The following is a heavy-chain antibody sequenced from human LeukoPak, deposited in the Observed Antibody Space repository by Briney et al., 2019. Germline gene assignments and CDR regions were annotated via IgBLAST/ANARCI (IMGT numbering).Heavy chain of an antibody. CDR3: ARRAPSPYSSSSFYYYYYMDV. Sequence: SQTLSLTCTGSGGSISSGSYYWSWIRQPAGKGLEWIGRIYTSGSTNYNPSLKSRVTISVDTSKDQFSLKLSSVTAADTAVYYCARRAPSPYSSSSFYYYYYMDVWGKGTTVTVSS. V-gene: IGHV4-61*02. CDR2: IYTSGST. D-gene: IGHD6-6*01. J-gene: IGHJ6*03. CDR1: GGSISSGSYY.